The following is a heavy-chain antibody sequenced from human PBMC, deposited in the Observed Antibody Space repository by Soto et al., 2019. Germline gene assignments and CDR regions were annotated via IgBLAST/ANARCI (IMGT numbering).Heavy chain of an antibody. V-gene: IGHV3-21*04. CDR3: AKDEPSYDSSGYYSPGFDY. J-gene: IGHJ4*02. Sequence: EVQLVESGGGLVKPGGSLRLSCAASGFTFSSYSMNWVRQAPGKGLEWVSSISSSSSYIYYADSVKGRFTISRDNAKNSLYLQMNSLRAEDTAVYYCAKDEPSYDSSGYYSPGFDYWGQGTLVTVSS. CDR1: GFTFSSYS. CDR2: ISSSSSYI. D-gene: IGHD3-22*01.